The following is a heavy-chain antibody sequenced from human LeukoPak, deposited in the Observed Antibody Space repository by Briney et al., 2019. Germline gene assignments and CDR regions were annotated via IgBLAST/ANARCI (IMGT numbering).Heavy chain of an antibody. Sequence: GASVKVSCKASGYTFTSYYMHWVRQAPGQGLEWMGIVNPSGGSTSYAQKFQGRVTMTRDTSTSTVYMELSSLRSEDTAVYYCARGLTMVRIYPWFDPWGQGTLVTVSS. V-gene: IGHV1-46*01. CDR3: ARGLTMVRIYPWFDP. CDR2: VNPSGGST. D-gene: IGHD3-10*01. J-gene: IGHJ5*02. CDR1: GYTFTSYY.